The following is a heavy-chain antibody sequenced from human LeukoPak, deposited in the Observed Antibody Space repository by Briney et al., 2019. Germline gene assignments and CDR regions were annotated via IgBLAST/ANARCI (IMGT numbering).Heavy chain of an antibody. Sequence: GGSLRLSCAASGFTFSSYGMHWVRQAPGKGLEWVAFIRYDGSNKYYADSVKGRFTISRDNSKNTLYLHVNSLRPEDTAVYYCAKLAKYFYGSETYYFFEHWGQGTPVTASS. CDR1: GFTFSSYG. D-gene: IGHD3-10*01. J-gene: IGHJ4*02. CDR2: IRYDGSNK. CDR3: AKLAKYFYGSETYYFFEH. V-gene: IGHV3-30*02.